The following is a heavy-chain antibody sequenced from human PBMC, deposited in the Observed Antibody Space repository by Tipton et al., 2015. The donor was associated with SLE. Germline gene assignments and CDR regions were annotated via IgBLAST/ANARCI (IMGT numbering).Heavy chain of an antibody. CDR3: ARGGRNFPSGWFDS. D-gene: IGHD1-14*01. Sequence: TLSLTCTVSGASINDHYWSWVRQSPGKGLEWIGYIYYSGSTTYNPSLKSRVTISVDKSKTRFSLKLNSVTAADTAVYYCARGGRNFPSGWFDSWGQGLLVTVSS. V-gene: IGHV4-59*11. CDR1: GASINDHY. CDR2: IYYSGST. J-gene: IGHJ5*01.